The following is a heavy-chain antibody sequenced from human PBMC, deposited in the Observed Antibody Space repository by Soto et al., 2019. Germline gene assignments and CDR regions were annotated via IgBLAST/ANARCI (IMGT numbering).Heavy chain of an antibody. V-gene: IGHV1-2*04. CDR1: GYTFTGYY. D-gene: IGHD2-2*01. CDR2: INPNSGGT. J-gene: IGHJ4*02. CDR3: ARASVSVPAAVLGYFDY. Sequence: QVQLVQSGAEVKKPGASVKVSCKASGYTFTGYYMHWVRQAPGQGLEWMGWINPNSGGTNYAQKFQGWVTMTRDTSISTAYRELSRLRSDDTAVYYCARASVSVPAAVLGYFDYWGQGTLVTVSS.